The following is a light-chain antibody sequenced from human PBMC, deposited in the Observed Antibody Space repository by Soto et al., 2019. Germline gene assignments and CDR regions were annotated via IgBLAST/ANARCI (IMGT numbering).Light chain of an antibody. V-gene: IGLV4-69*01. CDR1: SGHSSYA. J-gene: IGLJ2*01. CDR2: LNSDGSH. CDR3: QTWDTGIVV. Sequence: QLVLTQSPSASASLGASVKLTCTLSSGHSSYAIAWHQQQPETGPRYLMKLNSDGSHSKGDGIPDRFSGSSSGAECYLTISSLQSEDEADYYCQTWDTGIVVFGGGTKLTVL.